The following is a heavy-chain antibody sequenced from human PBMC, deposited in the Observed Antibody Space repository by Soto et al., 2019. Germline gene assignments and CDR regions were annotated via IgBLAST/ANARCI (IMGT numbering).Heavy chain of an antibody. V-gene: IGHV3-30*18. CDR1: GFTFSSYG. Sequence: QVQLVESGGGVVQPGRSLRLSCAASGFTFSSYGMHWVRQAPGKGLEWVAVISYDGSNKYYADSVKGRFTISRDNSKNTLYRQMNSLRAEDTAVYYCAKEAVMVRGVIQNWFDPWGQGTLVTVSS. J-gene: IGHJ5*02. CDR2: ISYDGSNK. CDR3: AKEAVMVRGVIQNWFDP. D-gene: IGHD3-10*01.